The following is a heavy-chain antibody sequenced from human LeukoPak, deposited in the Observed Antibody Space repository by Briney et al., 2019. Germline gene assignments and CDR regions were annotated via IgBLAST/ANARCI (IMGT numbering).Heavy chain of an antibody. CDR1: GGSFSGYY. J-gene: IGHJ4*02. Sequence: SETLSLTCAVYGGSFSGYYWSWIRQPPGKGLEWIGEINHSGSTNYNPSLKSRVTISVDTSKNQFSLKLSSVTAADTAVYYRARRIVAAAGIYYFDYWGQGTLVTVSS. V-gene: IGHV4-34*01. D-gene: IGHD6-13*01. CDR2: INHSGST. CDR3: ARRIVAAAGIYYFDY.